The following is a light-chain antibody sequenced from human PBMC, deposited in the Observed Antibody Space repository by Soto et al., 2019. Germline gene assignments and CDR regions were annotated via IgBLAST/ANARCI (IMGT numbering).Light chain of an antibody. CDR2: DVS. V-gene: IGLV2-14*02. CDR3: SSYTSSSTLYV. CDR1: SSDVGSYNL. Sequence: QSVLTQPASVSGSPGQSITISCTGTSSDVGSYNLVSWYQQHPGKAPKLMIYDVSNRPSGVSNRFSGSKSGNTASLTISGLQAEDEADYYCSSYTSSSTLYVFGTGTKVTVL. J-gene: IGLJ1*01.